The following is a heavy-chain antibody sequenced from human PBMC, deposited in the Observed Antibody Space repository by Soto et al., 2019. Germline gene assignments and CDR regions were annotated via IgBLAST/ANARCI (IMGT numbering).Heavy chain of an antibody. CDR3: AAGSRGIAVLDY. D-gene: IGHD6-19*01. V-gene: IGHV1-58*01. CDR2: IVVGSGNT. J-gene: IGHJ4*02. Sequence: QMQLVQSGPEVKKPGTSVKVSCKASGFTFTSSAVQWVRQARGQRLEWIGWIVVGSGNTNYAQKFQERVTITRDMSTSTAYMELSSLRSEDTAVYYCAAGSRGIAVLDYWGQGTLVTVSS. CDR1: GFTFTSSA.